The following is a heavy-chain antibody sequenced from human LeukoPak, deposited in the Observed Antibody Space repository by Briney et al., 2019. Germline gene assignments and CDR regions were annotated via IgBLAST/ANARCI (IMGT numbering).Heavy chain of an antibody. D-gene: IGHD2-21*02. CDR1: GGSISSSSYY. J-gene: IGHJ4*02. CDR3: ARTAVVTAQRGDY. Sequence: SETLSLTCTVSGGSISSSSYYWGWIRQPPGKGLEWIGSIYYSGSTYYNPSLKSRATISVDTSKNQFSLKLSSVTAADTAVYYCARTAVVTAQRGDYWGQGTLVTVSS. V-gene: IGHV4-39*01. CDR2: IYYSGST.